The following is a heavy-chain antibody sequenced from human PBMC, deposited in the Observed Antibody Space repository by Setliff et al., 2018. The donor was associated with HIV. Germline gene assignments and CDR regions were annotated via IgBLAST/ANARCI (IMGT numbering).Heavy chain of an antibody. CDR1: GDSIRSNNW. Sequence: SETLSLTCAVSGDSIRSNNWWTWVRQSPGKGLQWIGEISRLGTANYHPSLRSRVTISVETSKNQISLKVTSVTASDTAVYYCVRAHGGLGGGAWFDPWGQGTLVTVSS. CDR2: ISRLGTA. J-gene: IGHJ5*02. V-gene: IGHV4-4*02. D-gene: IGHD2-15*01. CDR3: VRAHGGLGGGAWFDP.